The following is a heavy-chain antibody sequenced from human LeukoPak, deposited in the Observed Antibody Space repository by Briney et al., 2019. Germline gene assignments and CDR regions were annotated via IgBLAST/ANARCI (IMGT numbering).Heavy chain of an antibody. D-gene: IGHD2-15*01. V-gene: IGHV4-39*01. Sequence: PSETLSLTCTVSGGSISSSSYYWGWIRQPPGKGLEWIGSIYYSGSTYYNPSLKSRVTISVDTSKNQFSLKLSSVTAADTAVYYCARQIVVVAATPSDWFDPWGQGTLVTVSS. CDR1: GGSISSSSYY. CDR2: IYYSGST. CDR3: ARQIVVVAATPSDWFDP. J-gene: IGHJ5*02.